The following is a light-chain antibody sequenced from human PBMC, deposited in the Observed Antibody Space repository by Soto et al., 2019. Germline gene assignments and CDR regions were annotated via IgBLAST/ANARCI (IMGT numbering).Light chain of an antibody. Sequence: QSALTQPASVSGSPGQSITISCTGTSSDVGGYNYVSWYQQHPGKAPKLMIYDVSNRPSGVSNRFSGSQSGNTASLTISGLQAEDEADYYCSSYTSCSTYVFGTGTKLTVL. CDR1: SSDVGGYNY. J-gene: IGLJ1*01. CDR2: DVS. V-gene: IGLV2-14*01. CDR3: SSYTSCSTYV.